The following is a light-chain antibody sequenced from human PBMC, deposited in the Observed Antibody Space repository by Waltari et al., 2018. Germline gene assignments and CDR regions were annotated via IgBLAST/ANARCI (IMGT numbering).Light chain of an antibody. CDR2: EVN. J-gene: IGLJ6*01. CDR3: CSYVGTSNFLYV. CDR1: TGDIGRSHL. Sequence: QSALTQPASVSGSPGQSLTISCTGTTGDIGRSHLVAWYQQHPGKAPKVMIYEVNKRPSGVSNRFSGSKSGNTASLTISGLQAEDEADYYCCSYVGTSNFLYVFGSGTRVTVL. V-gene: IGLV2-23*02.